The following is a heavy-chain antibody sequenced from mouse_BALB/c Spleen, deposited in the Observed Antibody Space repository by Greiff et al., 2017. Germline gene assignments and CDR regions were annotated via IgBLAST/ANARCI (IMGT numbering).Heavy chain of an antibody. Sequence: EVKVEESGPGLVKPSQSLSLTCTVTGYSITSDYAWNWIRQFPGNKLEWMGYISYSGSTSYNPSLKSRISITRDTSKNQFFLQLNSVTTEDTATYYCASFDYYGSSYPFDYWGQGTTLTVSS. CDR3: ASFDYYGSSYPFDY. J-gene: IGHJ2*01. D-gene: IGHD1-1*01. CDR2: ISYSGST. V-gene: IGHV3-2*02. CDR1: GYSITSDYA.